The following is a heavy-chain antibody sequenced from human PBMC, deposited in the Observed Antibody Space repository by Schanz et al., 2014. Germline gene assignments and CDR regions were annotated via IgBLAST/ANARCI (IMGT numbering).Heavy chain of an antibody. CDR3: ARPALWFGDNCFDP. CDR1: GFSFGNYG. J-gene: IGHJ5*02. CDR2: FDAHDGRA. V-gene: IGHV3-23*04. D-gene: IGHD3-10*01. Sequence: EVQLVESGGGLVKPGGSLRLSCEASGFSFGNYGMSWVRQAPGKGLEWVSGFDAHDGRAYYADSAKGRFTISRDNSKSTLYVEMNSLRAEDTAVYYCARPALWFGDNCFDPWGQGTLVTVSS.